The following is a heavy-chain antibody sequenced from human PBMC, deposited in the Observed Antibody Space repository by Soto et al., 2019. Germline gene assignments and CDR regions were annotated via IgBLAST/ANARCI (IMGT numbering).Heavy chain of an antibody. J-gene: IGHJ4*02. Sequence: QLQLQESGPGLVKPSETLSLTCTVSGGSISSSSYYWGWIRQPPGKGLEWIGSIYYSGSPYYNPSTKSRVTISVDKPKNQLSLKLSSVTAADTAVYYCARDAVNSSGFTDDWGQGTLVTVSS. CDR2: IYYSGSP. CDR3: ARDAVNSSGFTDD. V-gene: IGHV4-39*02. CDR1: GGSISSSSYY. D-gene: IGHD6-19*01.